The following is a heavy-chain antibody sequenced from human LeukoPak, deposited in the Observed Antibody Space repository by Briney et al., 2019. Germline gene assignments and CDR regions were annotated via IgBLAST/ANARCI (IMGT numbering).Heavy chain of an antibody. V-gene: IGHV3-66*02. J-gene: IGHJ6*03. CDR3: ARNLRYFDWLLSNYYYYMDV. CDR1: GFTFSSYW. Sequence: GGSLRLSCAASGFTFSSYWMSWVRQAPGKGLEWVSVIYSGGSTYYADSVKGRFTISRDNSKNTLYLQMNSLRAEDTAVYYCARNLRYFDWLLSNYYYYMDVWGKGTTVTVSS. CDR2: IYSGGST. D-gene: IGHD3-9*01.